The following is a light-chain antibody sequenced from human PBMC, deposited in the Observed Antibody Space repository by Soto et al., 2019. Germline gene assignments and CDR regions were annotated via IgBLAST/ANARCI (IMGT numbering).Light chain of an antibody. V-gene: IGKV3-20*01. CDR1: RTVDGNY. J-gene: IGKJ1*01. Sequence: EVVLTQSPGTLSLSPGERATLSCRASRTVDGNYLAWYHQKPGQAPRLLIHSASTRAPGIPDRFSASGAGTDFTLTISRLEPEDSAVYYCQQYSASPRTFGPGTQVEIK. CDR2: SAS. CDR3: QQYSASPRT.